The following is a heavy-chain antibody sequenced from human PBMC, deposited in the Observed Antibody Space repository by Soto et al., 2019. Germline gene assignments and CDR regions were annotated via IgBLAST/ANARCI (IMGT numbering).Heavy chain of an antibody. D-gene: IGHD3-10*01. V-gene: IGHV4-34*01. Sequence: QVQLQQWGAGLLKPSETLSLTCAVYGGSFSGYYWSWIRQPPGKGLEWIGEINHSGSTNYNPSLKSRVPIAVETSKPPFSLKLIYVNTADTAMYYCERGRRYYYGSGSYHYYYMDVWGKGTTVTVSS. J-gene: IGHJ6*03. CDR3: ERGRRYYYGSGSYHYYYMDV. CDR1: GGSFSGYY. CDR2: INHSGST.